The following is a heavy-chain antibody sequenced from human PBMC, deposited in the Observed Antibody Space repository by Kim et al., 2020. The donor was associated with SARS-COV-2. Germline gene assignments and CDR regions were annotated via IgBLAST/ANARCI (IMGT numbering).Heavy chain of an antibody. V-gene: IGHV1-24*01. CDR1: GYTLTELS. CDR2: FDPEDGET. Sequence: ASVKVSCKVSGYTLTELSMHWVRQAPGKGLEWMGGFDPEDGETIYAQKFQGRVTMTEDTSTYTAYMELSSLRSEDTAVYYCATGVSEVWGVTDNHFDYWGQGTLVTVSS. CDR3: ATGVSEVWGVTDNHFDY. D-gene: IGHD3-10*01. J-gene: IGHJ4*02.